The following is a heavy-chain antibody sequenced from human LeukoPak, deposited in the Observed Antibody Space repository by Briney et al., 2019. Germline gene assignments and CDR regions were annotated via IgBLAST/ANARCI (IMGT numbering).Heavy chain of an antibody. CDR3: AKGDYSNYTIDY. V-gene: IGHV3-30*18. J-gene: IGHJ4*02. CDR1: GFTFSSYG. CDR2: ISYDGSNK. Sequence: QPGRSLRLSCAASGFTFSSYGMHWVRQAPGKGLEWVAVISYDGSNKYYADSVKGRFTISRDNSKNTLYLQMNSLRAEDTAVYYCAKGDYSNYTIDYWGQGTLVTVSS. D-gene: IGHD4-11*01.